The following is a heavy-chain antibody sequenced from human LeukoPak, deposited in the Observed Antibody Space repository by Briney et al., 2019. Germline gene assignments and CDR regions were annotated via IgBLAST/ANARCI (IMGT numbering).Heavy chain of an antibody. Sequence: ASVKVSCKASGYTFTGYYMHWVRQAPGQGLEWMGWINPNGGGTNYAQKFQGRVTMTRDTSISTAYMELSRLRSDDTAVYYCARDSSIAVAGNDYWGQGTLVTVSS. CDR2: INPNGGGT. CDR1: GYTFTGYY. V-gene: IGHV1-2*02. CDR3: ARDSSIAVAGNDY. J-gene: IGHJ4*02. D-gene: IGHD6-19*01.